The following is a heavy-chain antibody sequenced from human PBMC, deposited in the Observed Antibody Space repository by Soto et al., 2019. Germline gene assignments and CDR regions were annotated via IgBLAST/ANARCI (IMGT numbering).Heavy chain of an antibody. J-gene: IGHJ5*02. Sequence: QVQLRESGPGLVKPSQTLSLTCSVSGASVAGGSYYWSWVRQPPGKGLEWIGYIPSRGRPFYNPSLTSRGTISADPSKNQLSMQLTSVTAPDTAVYYCARDTYSGYDFGLWGQGTLVTVSS. V-gene: IGHV4-30-4*01. CDR2: IPSRGRP. CDR1: GASVAGGSYY. D-gene: IGHD5-12*01. CDR3: ARDTYSGYDFGL.